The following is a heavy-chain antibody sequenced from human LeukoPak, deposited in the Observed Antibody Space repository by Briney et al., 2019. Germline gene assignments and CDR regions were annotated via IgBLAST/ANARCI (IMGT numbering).Heavy chain of an antibody. CDR3: ARLYPLHSYCSGGSCYSSFDY. D-gene: IGHD2-15*01. J-gene: IGHJ4*02. CDR2: INPNSGGT. Sequence: ASVKVSCKASGYTFTGYYMHWVRQAPGQGLEWMGRINPNSGGTNYAQKFQGRVTMTRDTSISTAYMELSRLGSDDTAVYYCARLYPLHSYCSGGSCYSSFDYWGQGTLVTVSS. V-gene: IGHV1-2*06. CDR1: GYTFTGYY.